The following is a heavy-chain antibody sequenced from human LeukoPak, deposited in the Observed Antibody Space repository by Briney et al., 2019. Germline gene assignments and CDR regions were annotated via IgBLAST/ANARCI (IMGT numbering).Heavy chain of an antibody. J-gene: IGHJ3*02. CDR2: INPSGGST. Sequence: GASVKASCKASGYTFTSYYMHWVRQAPGQGLEWMGIINPSGGSTSYAQKFQGRVTMTRDTSTSTVYMELSSLRSEDTAVYYCASASSGYWGAFDIWGQGTMVTVSS. V-gene: IGHV1-46*01. CDR1: GYTFTSYY. D-gene: IGHD3-22*01. CDR3: ASASSGYWGAFDI.